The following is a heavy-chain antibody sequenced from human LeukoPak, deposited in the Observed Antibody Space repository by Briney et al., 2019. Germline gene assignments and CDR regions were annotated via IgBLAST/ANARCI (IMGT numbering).Heavy chain of an antibody. D-gene: IGHD5-24*01. CDR1: GYSISSGYY. CDR3: ARSSRWLQLISV. J-gene: IGHJ4*02. Sequence: SETLSLTCTVSGYSISSGYYWGWIRQPPGKGLEWIGSIYHSGSTYYNPSLKSRVTISVDKSKNQFSLKLSSVTAADTAVYYCARSSRWLQLISVWGQGTLVTVSS. CDR2: IYHSGST. V-gene: IGHV4-38-2*02.